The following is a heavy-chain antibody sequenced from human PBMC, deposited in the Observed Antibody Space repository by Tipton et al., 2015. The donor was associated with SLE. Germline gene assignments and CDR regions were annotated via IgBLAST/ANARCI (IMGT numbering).Heavy chain of an antibody. CDR2: IYYSGST. V-gene: IGHV4-59*11. D-gene: IGHD3-22*01. CDR3: ARDYYDSSGYPILVDV. CDR1: GGSISSHY. J-gene: IGHJ6*04. Sequence: TLSLTCTVSGGSISSHYWSWLRQPPGKGLEWIGYIYYSGSTNYNPSLKSRVTISVDTSKNQFSLQLNSVTPEDTAVYYCARDYYDSSGYPILVDVWGKGTTVTVSS.